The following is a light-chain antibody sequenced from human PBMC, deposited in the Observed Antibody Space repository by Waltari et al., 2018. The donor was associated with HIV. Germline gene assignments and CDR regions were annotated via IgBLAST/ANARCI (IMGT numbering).Light chain of an antibody. Sequence: QSTLTQPASVSGSPGQSITISCPGTASNLGTYKLLSWFQQVPDKAPKLIIYEGTKRPSGISSRFSASKFDNTASLTISGLQVEDEATYFCSSYAGSPDWIFGGGTKVTVL. J-gene: IGLJ2*01. V-gene: IGLV2-23*01. CDR2: EGT. CDR3: SSYAGSPDWI. CDR1: ASNLGTYKL.